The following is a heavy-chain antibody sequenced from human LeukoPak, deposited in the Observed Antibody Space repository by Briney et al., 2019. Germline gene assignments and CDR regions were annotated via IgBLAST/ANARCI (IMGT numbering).Heavy chain of an antibody. CDR2: IGIPGDT. J-gene: IGHJ3*02. V-gene: IGHV3-13*01. CDR3: ARAHVAAGLAFDI. D-gene: IGHD6-25*01. CDR1: GFTFSNYD. Sequence: GGSLRLSCAASGFTFSNYDMHWLRQATGKGLEWVSGIGIPGDTYYPDSVKGRFTISRENAKNSLYLQMNSLRAGDTAVYFCARAHVAAGLAFDIWGRGTMVTVSS.